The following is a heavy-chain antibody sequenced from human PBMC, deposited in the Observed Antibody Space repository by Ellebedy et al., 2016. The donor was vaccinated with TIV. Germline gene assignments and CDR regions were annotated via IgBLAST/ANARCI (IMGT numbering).Heavy chain of an antibody. V-gene: IGHV5-51*01. D-gene: IGHD3-22*01. J-gene: IGHJ4*02. CDR1: GYRFTNYW. CDR3: ARRADYYDSSGYGPVDY. Sequence: GESLKISXKGSGYRFTNYWIGWVRQMPGKGLEWMGIIYPGDSDTRYSPSFQGQFTMSADKSISTAYLQWSRLEASDTAMYYCARRADYYDSSGYGPVDYWGQGTLVTVSS. CDR2: IYPGDSDT.